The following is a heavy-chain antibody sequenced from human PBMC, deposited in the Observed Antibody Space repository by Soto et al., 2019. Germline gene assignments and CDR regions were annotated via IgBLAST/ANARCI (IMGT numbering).Heavy chain of an antibody. J-gene: IGHJ4*02. CDR3: ARDLYNWNDVAFDY. Sequence: QVQLVQSGAEVKKPGASVKVSCKTSGYTFTGYYMDWVRQAPGQWLEWMGWINPNSGGTNYAQKFQGRVTMTRDTSISTAYMELSRLRSDDTAVYYCARDLYNWNDVAFDYWGQGTLVTVSS. D-gene: IGHD1-20*01. V-gene: IGHV1-2*02. CDR1: GYTFTGYY. CDR2: INPNSGGT.